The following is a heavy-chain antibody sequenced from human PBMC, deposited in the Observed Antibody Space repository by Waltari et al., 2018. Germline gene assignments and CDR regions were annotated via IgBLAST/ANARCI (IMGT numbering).Heavy chain of an antibody. J-gene: IGHJ3*01. Sequence: QLQLQESGPGLVKPSETLSLTCTVSGGSVSSHSWSWSRQPPGKGLEWIGYVHFNGNTNYSPSLKSRVSISRDTSKNQFSLKLSSVTAADTAVEYCAKGVIAIHAF. CDR1: GGSVSSHS. D-gene: IGHD2-21*01. V-gene: IGHV4-59*02. CDR3: AKGVIAIHAF. CDR2: VHFNGNT.